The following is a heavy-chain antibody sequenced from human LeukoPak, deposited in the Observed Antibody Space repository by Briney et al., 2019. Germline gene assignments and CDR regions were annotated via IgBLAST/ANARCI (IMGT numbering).Heavy chain of an antibody. CDR1: GFTFSSYG. V-gene: IGHV3-64*01. CDR3: ARGPTVITFNAFDV. D-gene: IGHD4-17*01. Sequence: GGSLRLSCAASGFTFSSYGMYWVRQAPGKGLEHVSGISSNGVYTYYANSVKGRFTISRDNSKNMLYLQMGSLRAEDVAVYHCARGPTVITFNAFDVWGQGTMVTVSS. CDR2: ISSNGVYT. J-gene: IGHJ3*01.